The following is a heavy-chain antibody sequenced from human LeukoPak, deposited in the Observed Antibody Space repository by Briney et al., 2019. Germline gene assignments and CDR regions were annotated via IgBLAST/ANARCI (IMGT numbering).Heavy chain of an antibody. CDR2: IIPMFGTA. CDR3: ASPYAGRPYYYYAMDV. D-gene: IGHD3-10*01. Sequence: SVKVSCKASGGTFSSYAISWVRQAPGQGLEWIGGIIPMFGTAKYAQKFQGRVTITADESTSTAYMELSSLRSEDTAVYYCASPYAGRPYYYYAMDVWGKGTTVTVSS. J-gene: IGHJ6*04. CDR1: GGTFSSYA. V-gene: IGHV1-69*01.